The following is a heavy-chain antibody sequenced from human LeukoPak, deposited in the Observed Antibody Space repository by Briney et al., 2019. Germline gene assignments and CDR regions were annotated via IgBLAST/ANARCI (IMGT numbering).Heavy chain of an antibody. CDR3: ARRAIYDNSGSYSDAFDF. CDR1: GYTFTSFN. CDR2: IRPTGVST. Sequence: ASVKVSCKASGYTFTSFNVNWERQAPGQGLEWMGVIRPTGVSTDYAQNFQGRVTMTSDTSTRTVYMELSSLRSEDTAVYYCARRAIYDNSGSYSDAFDFWGQGTLVTVSS. V-gene: IGHV1-46*01. J-gene: IGHJ3*01. D-gene: IGHD3-22*01.